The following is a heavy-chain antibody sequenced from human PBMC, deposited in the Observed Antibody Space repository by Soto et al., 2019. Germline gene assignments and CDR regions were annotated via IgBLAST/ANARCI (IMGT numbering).Heavy chain of an antibody. Sequence: SETLSLTCTVSGGSISSYYWSWIRQPPGKGLEWIGYIYYSGSTNYNPSLKSRVTISVDTSKNQFSLKLSSVTAADTAVYYCARGGLYCSSTSCQYYFDYWGQGTLVTVSS. J-gene: IGHJ4*02. CDR1: GGSISSYY. CDR3: ARGGLYCSSTSCQYYFDY. D-gene: IGHD2-2*01. V-gene: IGHV4-59*01. CDR2: IYYSGST.